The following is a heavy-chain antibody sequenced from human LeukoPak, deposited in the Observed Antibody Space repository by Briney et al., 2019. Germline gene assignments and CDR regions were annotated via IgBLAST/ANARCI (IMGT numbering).Heavy chain of an antibody. D-gene: IGHD3-22*01. CDR2: MNPNSGNT. J-gene: IGHJ4*02. CDR1: GYTFTSYD. Sequence: SSVKVSCKASGYTFTSYDINWARQATGQGLEWMGWMNPNSGNTGYAQKFQGRVTMTRNTSISTAYMELSSLRSEDTAVYYCVRARRRGTMIVVVRLDYWGQGTLVTVSS. CDR3: VRARRRGTMIVVVRLDY. V-gene: IGHV1-8*01.